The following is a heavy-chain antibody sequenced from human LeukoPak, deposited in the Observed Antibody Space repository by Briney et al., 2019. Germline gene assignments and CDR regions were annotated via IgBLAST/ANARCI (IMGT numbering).Heavy chain of an antibody. V-gene: IGHV4-59*01. CDR1: GGSMSNYY. D-gene: IGHD1/OR15-1a*01. CDR2: IYYSGTT. J-gene: IGHJ4*02. CDR3: ARMVGQLIEYYFDY. Sequence: SETLSLTCTVSGGSMSNYYWIWIRQPPGKGLEWIGYIYYSGTTSYNPSLKSRVTISVDTSNNQFSLKLKSVTSADTAVYYCARMVGQLIEYYFDYWGRGTLVTVSS.